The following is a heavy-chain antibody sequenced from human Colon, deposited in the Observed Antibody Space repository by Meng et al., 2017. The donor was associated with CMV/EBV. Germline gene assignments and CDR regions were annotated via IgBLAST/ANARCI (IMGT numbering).Heavy chain of an antibody. D-gene: IGHD6-19*01. CDR1: GGSLSGYY. CDR2: IDPTRKT. Sequence: YGGSLSGYYWTWIRQPPGKELEWIGEIDPTRKTNYNPSLESRVTISEDPSKNQFSLNLNSVTAADTAVYYCARGGVRAFAISGWYTLWGQGTLVTVSS. V-gene: IGHV4-34*01. CDR3: ARGGVRAFAISGWYTL. J-gene: IGHJ4*02.